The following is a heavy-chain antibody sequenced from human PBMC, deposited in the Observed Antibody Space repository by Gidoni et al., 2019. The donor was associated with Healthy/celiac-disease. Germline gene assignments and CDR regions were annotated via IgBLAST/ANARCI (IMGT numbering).Heavy chain of an antibody. Sequence: QVQLVESGGGVVQPGRSLRLSCAASGFTFRSYGLHWVRQAPGKGLEWVAVIWYDGTNKYYADSVKGRFTISRDNSKNTLFLQMNSLRAEDTAVYYCARDQGVAAYPNWYFGLWGRGTLVTVSS. CDR2: IWYDGTNK. CDR3: ARDQGVAAYPNWYFGL. D-gene: IGHD6-13*01. CDR1: GFTFRSYG. J-gene: IGHJ2*01. V-gene: IGHV3-33*01.